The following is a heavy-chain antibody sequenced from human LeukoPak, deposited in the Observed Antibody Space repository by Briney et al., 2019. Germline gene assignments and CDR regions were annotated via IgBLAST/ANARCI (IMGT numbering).Heavy chain of an antibody. Sequence: SGPTLVNPTQTLTLTCTFSGFSLSTSGVAVGWFRQPPGGALEWLALIYWNDGKYYSPSLKSRLTIAKDTSKNQVVLTMTNMDPVDTATFYCARRRSPSNGDWFDPWGQGTLVTVSS. J-gene: IGHJ5*02. CDR2: IYWNDGK. CDR3: ARRRSPSNGDWFDP. D-gene: IGHD4-17*01. V-gene: IGHV2-5*01. CDR1: GFSLSTSGVA.